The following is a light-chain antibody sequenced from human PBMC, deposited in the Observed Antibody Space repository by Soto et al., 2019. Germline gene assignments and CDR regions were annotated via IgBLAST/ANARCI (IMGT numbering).Light chain of an antibody. CDR1: SSDVGCYND. CDR2: DVS. J-gene: IGLJ1*01. V-gene: IGLV2-14*01. Sequence: QSALTQPASVSGSPGQSITISCTGTSSDVGCYNDVSWYQQHPGKAPKLMIYDVSNRPSGVSNRFSGSKSGNTDSLTISGLHAEDEADYYCSSYTSSSTLYVFGTGTKLTVL. CDR3: SSYTSSSTLYV.